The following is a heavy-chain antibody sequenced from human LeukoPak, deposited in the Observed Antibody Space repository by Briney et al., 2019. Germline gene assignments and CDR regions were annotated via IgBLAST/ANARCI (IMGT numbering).Heavy chain of an antibody. J-gene: IGHJ4*02. CDR2: IWYDGSDK. V-gene: IGHV3-33*01. CDR3: ARAPYYSDYGDY. Sequence: GSLRLSCAASGFTFSNYCMHWVRQAPGKGLEWVAVIWYDGSDKYYADSVKGRFTISRDNSKNTLYLQMNSLRVEDTAVYYCARAPYYSDYGDYWGQGTLVTVSS. D-gene: IGHD2-15*01. CDR1: GFTFSNYC.